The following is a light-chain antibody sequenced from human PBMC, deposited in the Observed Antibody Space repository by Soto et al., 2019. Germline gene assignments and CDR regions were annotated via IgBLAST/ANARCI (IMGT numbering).Light chain of an antibody. CDR1: QSVSSNF. CDR3: PQYVTSLGFP. CDR2: GAS. V-gene: IGKV3-20*01. J-gene: IGKJ4*01. Sequence: EIVLTQSPGTLSLSPGEIATLSCRASQSVSSNFLAWYQEKLGQAPSLLIYGASKRATGIPDRFSGSGSGTDFTLTISRLEPEDFAVYYCPQYVTSLGFPVGGGTKVDIK.